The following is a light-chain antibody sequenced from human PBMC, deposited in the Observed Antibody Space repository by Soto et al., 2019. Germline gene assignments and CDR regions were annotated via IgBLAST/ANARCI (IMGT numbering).Light chain of an antibody. V-gene: IGKV1-5*01. Sequence: DIQMTQSPSTLSASVGDKVTITCRASQSISSWLAWYQQKPGKAPKLLIYDASSLESGVTSRFSGSGSGTEFTLTIISLQPDDFATYYCQEYNTYSWTFGQGTKVDIK. J-gene: IGKJ1*01. CDR2: DAS. CDR1: QSISSW. CDR3: QEYNTYSWT.